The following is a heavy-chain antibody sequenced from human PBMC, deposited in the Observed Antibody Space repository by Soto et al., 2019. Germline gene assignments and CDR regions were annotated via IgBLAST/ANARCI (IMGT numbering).Heavy chain of an antibody. CDR3: AKAGDFWSGYYSLLLGYFDY. D-gene: IGHD3-3*01. Sequence: EVQLLESGGGLVQPGGSLRLSCAASGFTFSSYAMSWVRQAPGKGLEWVSAISGSGGSTYYADSVKGRFTISRDNSKNTLYLQMNSLRAEDTAVYYCAKAGDFWSGYYSLLLGYFDYWGQGTLVTVSS. CDR1: GFTFSSYA. V-gene: IGHV3-23*01. CDR2: ISGSGGST. J-gene: IGHJ4*02.